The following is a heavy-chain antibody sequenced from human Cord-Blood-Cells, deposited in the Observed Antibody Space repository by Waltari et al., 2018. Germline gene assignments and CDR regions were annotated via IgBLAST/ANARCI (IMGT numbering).Heavy chain of an antibody. CDR1: VGPLSIRSYY. CDR3: ARAVVATIDY. J-gene: IGHJ4*02. D-gene: IGHD5-12*01. CDR2: IYTSGST. V-gene: IGHV4-61*09. Sequence: QVQLQESGPGLVKPSQTLSLTCTVPVGPLSIRSYYWSWIRQPAGKGLEWIGYIYTSGSTNYNPSLKSRVTISVDTSKNQFSLKLSSVTAADTAVYYCARAVVATIDYWGQGTLVTVSS.